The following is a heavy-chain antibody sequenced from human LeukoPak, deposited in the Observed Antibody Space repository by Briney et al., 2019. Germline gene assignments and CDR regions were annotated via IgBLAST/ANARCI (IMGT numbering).Heavy chain of an antibody. V-gene: IGHV3-33*06. CDR2: IWYDGSNK. Sequence: GGSLRLSRAASGFTFSSYGMHWVRQAPGKGLEWVAVIWYDGSNKYYADSVKGRFTISRDNSKNTLYLQMNSLRAEDTAVYYCAKDFQYSSSSVDYWGQGTLVTVSS. D-gene: IGHD6-6*01. CDR1: GFTFSSYG. J-gene: IGHJ4*02. CDR3: AKDFQYSSSSVDY.